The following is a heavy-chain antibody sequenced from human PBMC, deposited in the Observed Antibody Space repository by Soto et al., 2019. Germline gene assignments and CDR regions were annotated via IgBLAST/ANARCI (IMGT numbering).Heavy chain of an antibody. J-gene: IGHJ6*02. CDR1: GDSISSGSYF. CDR2: IFYRGST. Sequence: SETLSLTCTVSGDSISSGSYFWSWIRQPPGKGLEWIGYIFYRGSTNHNPSLTGRVTFSVDTSKNQFSLRLRSVTAADTAVYYCARETRSVEAHYHYYGLDVWGQGTPVTVSS. CDR3: ARETRSVEAHYHYYGLDV. V-gene: IGHV4-61*01. D-gene: IGHD1-1*01.